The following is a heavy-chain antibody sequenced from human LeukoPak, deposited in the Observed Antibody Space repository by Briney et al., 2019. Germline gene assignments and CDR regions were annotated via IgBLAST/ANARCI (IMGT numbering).Heavy chain of an antibody. CDR2: IYYSGST. Sequence: SETLSLTCTVSGGSISSYYWSWIRQPPGKGLEWIGYIYYSGSTNYNPSLKSRVTISVDTSKNQFSLKLSSVTAADTAVYYCAREGHYYDSSGYYLPFNWFDPWGQGTLVTVSS. CDR3: AREGHYYDSSGYYLPFNWFDP. D-gene: IGHD3-22*01. CDR1: GGSISSYY. J-gene: IGHJ5*02. V-gene: IGHV4-59*01.